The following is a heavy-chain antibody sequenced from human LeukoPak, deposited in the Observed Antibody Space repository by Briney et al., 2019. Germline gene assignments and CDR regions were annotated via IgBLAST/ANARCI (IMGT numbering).Heavy chain of an antibody. J-gene: IGHJ4*02. V-gene: IGHV4-59*01. D-gene: IGHD5-24*01. CDR2: IYYSGST. CDR1: GGSISSYY. Sequence: SETLSLTCTVSGGSISSYYWSWIPQPPGKGLEWIGYIYYSGSTDYNPSLKSRVTISVDTSKNQFSLKLSSVTAGDTAVYYCASTRRDGYNFEDYWGQGTLVTVSS. CDR3: ASTRRDGYNFEDY.